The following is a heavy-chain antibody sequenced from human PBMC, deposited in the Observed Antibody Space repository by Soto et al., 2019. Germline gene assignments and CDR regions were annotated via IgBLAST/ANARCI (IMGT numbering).Heavy chain of an antibody. J-gene: IGHJ4*02. V-gene: IGHV1-46*03. Sequence: QVQLLQSGAEVKKPGASVKVSCKASGYTFTSFYMHWVRQAPGQGLEWMGIINPSGGSTNYAQKFQGRVTMTRDTSTSTVYMELSSLRSDDTAVYYCTRDLQSDYDFWGQGTLVTVSS. CDR3: TRDLQSDYDF. CDR1: GYTFTSFY. D-gene: IGHD4-17*01. CDR2: INPSGGST.